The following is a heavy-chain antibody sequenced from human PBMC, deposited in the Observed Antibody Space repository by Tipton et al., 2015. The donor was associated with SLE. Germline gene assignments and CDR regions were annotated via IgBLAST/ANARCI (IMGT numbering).Heavy chain of an antibody. Sequence: TLSLTCTVSGGSISSSSYYWSWIRQPAGKGLEWIGRIYTSGNTNYNPSLKSRVTISVDTSKNQFSLRLTSVTAADAAVYYCAREGLHYDILTGLLGRGYYFDHWGQGALVTVSS. V-gene: IGHV4-61*02. D-gene: IGHD3-9*01. J-gene: IGHJ4*02. CDR2: IYTSGNT. CDR1: GGSISSSSYY. CDR3: AREGLHYDILTGLLGRGYYFDH.